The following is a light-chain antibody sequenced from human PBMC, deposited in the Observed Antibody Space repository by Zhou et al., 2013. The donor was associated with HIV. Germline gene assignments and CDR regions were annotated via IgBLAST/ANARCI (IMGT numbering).Light chain of an antibody. CDR1: QTISTY. CDR2: GAS. CDR3: QQYDNLWT. V-gene: IGKV1-39*01. J-gene: IGKJ1*01. Sequence: DIQMTQSPLSLSASVGDRVNVTCRASQTISTYLNWYQQTAGKAPKLLIFGASTLQSGVPPRFSGSGSGTHFILTIAGLQAEDFATYFCQQYDNLWTFGPGTMVDVK.